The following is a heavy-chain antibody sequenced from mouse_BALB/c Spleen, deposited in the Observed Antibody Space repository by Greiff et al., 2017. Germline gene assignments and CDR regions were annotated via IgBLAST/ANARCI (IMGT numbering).Heavy chain of an antibody. J-gene: IGHJ1*01. CDR3: ARREYGNYEDWYFDV. CDR1: GYTFTDYV. D-gene: IGHD2-10*02. V-gene: IGHV1-77*01. CDR2: IYPGSGST. Sequence: VQLQQSGPELVKPGASVKMSCKASGYTFTDYVISWVKQRTGQGLEWIGEIYPGSGSTYYNEKFKGKATLTADKSSNTAYMQLSSLTSEDSAVYFCARREYGNYEDWYFDVWGAGTTVTVSS.